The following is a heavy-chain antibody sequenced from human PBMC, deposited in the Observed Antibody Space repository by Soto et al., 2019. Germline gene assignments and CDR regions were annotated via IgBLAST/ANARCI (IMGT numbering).Heavy chain of an antibody. Sequence: QVQLVQSGAEVKKPGSSVKVSCKASGGTFSSYAISWVRQAPGQGLEWMGGIIPIFGTANYAQQFQGRVTFTAEESASTASMELRSLRSADTAVYYCATRGGGAVTAIPEVFDIWGQGTMVTVSS. CDR1: GGTFSSYA. V-gene: IGHV1-69*01. J-gene: IGHJ3*02. CDR2: IIPIFGTA. CDR3: ATRGGGAVTAIPEVFDI. D-gene: IGHD2-21*02.